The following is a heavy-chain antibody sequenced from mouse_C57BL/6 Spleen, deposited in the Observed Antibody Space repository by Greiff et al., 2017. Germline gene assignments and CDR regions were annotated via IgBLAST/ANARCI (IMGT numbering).Heavy chain of an antibody. CDR1: GFTFSAYY. V-gene: IGHV5-16*01. CDR3: ARDEGTYGGAMDY. CDR2: INYDGSST. J-gene: IGHJ4*01. Sequence: EVMLVESEGGLVQPGSSMKLSCTASGFTFSAYYMAWVRQVPEKGLEWVANINYDGSSTYYRDSLKSRFIISRDNAKNILYLHMSSLKCEDTATYYCARDEGTYGGAMDYWGQGTSVTFSS. D-gene: IGHD1-1*01.